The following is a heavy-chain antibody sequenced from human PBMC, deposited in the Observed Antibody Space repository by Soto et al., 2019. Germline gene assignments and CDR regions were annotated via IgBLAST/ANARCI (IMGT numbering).Heavy chain of an antibody. CDR3: AKYTSSSWSLFDY. V-gene: IGHV3-23*01. D-gene: IGHD6-13*01. CDR1: GFTFTSYA. J-gene: IGHJ4*02. CDR2: ISGSGGST. Sequence: EVQLLESGGGLVQPGGSLRLSCAASGFTFTSYAMSWVRQAPGKGLEWVSSISGSGGSTNYADSVKGRFTISRDNSKNTLYLQMNSLRAEDTALYYCAKYTSSSWSLFDYWGQGTLVTVSS.